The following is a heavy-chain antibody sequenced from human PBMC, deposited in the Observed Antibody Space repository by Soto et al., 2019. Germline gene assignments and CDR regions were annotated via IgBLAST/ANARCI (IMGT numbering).Heavy chain of an antibody. CDR2: INPSGGST. D-gene: IGHD2-15*01. J-gene: IGHJ4*02. Sequence: ASVKVYCKASGYTFTSYYVRWVRQAPGQGLEWMGIINPSGGSTSYAQKFQGRVIMTRDTSTSTVYMELSSLRSEDTAVYYCARGQMYCSGGSCYQPLDYWGQGTLVTVSS. V-gene: IGHV1-46*01. CDR3: ARGQMYCSGGSCYQPLDY. CDR1: GYTFTSYY.